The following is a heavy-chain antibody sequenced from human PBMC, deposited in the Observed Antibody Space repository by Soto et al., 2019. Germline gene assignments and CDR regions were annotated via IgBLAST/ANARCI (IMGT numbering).Heavy chain of an antibody. D-gene: IGHD3-10*01. CDR3: ARGSKGSGSYYLGY. CDR2: IYYSGST. CDR1: GGSISSGDYY. Sequence: QVQLQESGPGLVKPSQTLSLTCTVSGGSISSGDYYWSWIRQPPGKGLEWIGYIYYSGSTYYNPSLTSRVTISVDTSKNQFPLKLSSVTAADTAVYYCARGSKGSGSYYLGYWGQGTLVTVSS. J-gene: IGHJ4*02. V-gene: IGHV4-30-4*01.